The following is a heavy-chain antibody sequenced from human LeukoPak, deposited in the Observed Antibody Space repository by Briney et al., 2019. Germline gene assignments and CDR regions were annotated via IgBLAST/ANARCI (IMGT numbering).Heavy chain of an antibody. CDR1: GYTFTGYY. Sequence: ASVKVSCKASGYTFTGYYMHWVRQAPGQGLEWMGWINPNNGGTYYAQKFQARVTMTRDTSISTAYMELSRLIADDTAVYYCARAYTSGWYDPTYNWFDPWGQGTLVTVSS. D-gene: IGHD6-19*01. CDR2: INPNNGGT. V-gene: IGHV1-2*02. J-gene: IGHJ5*02. CDR3: ARAYTSGWYDPTYNWFDP.